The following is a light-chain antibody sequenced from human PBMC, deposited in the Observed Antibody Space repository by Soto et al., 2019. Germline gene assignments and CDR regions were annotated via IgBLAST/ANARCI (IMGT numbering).Light chain of an antibody. J-gene: IGKJ1*01. V-gene: IGKV3-15*01. CDR1: QSISDT. Sequence: ERVRTQSPATLSVSPGGRATLSCRASQSISDTLAWYQQKPGQAPRLLIHGASTRATGFPARFSGSGSGTDFTLTISSLQSEDFAVYYCQQYNNWPWTFGQGTKLDIK. CDR3: QQYNNWPWT. CDR2: GAS.